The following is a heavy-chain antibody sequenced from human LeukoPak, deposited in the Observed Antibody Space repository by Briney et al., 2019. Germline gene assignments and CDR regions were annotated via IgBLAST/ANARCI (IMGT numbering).Heavy chain of an antibody. V-gene: IGHV3-53*01. J-gene: IGHJ4*02. D-gene: IGHD3-22*01. Sequence: GGSLRLSCAASGFTVSSNYMSWVRQAPGKGLEWVSVIYSGGSTYYADSVKGRFTISRDNSKNTLYLQMNSLSGEDTAVYYCARDHYYDSGGYYHQEYWGQGTLVTVSS. CDR2: IYSGGST. CDR1: GFTVSSNY. CDR3: ARDHYYDSGGYYHQEY.